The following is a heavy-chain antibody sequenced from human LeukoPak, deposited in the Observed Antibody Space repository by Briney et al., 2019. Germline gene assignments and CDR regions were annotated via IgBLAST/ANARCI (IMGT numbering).Heavy chain of an antibody. V-gene: IGHV3-23*01. CDR1: GFTFSSYA. D-gene: IGHD3-10*01. Sequence: GGSLRLSCAASGFTFSSYAMSWVRQAPGKGLEWVSAISGSGGSTYYADSVKGRFTISRGNSKNTLYLQMNSLRAEDTAIYYCTKVVRGVIISSGFDYWGQGTLVTVSS. CDR3: TKVVRGVIISSGFDY. CDR2: ISGSGGST. J-gene: IGHJ4*02.